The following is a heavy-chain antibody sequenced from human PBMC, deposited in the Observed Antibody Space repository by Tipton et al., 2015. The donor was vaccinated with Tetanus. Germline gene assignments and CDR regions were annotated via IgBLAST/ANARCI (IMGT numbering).Heavy chain of an antibody. D-gene: IGHD1-1*01. J-gene: IGHJ4*02. CDR1: GASISPYY. Sequence: TLSLTCAVSGASISPYYWSWIRQPPGKGLEWIGSIHDSGTTNYNPSLKSRITISQDTSKNQFSLRLTSVTAADTAVYYCARANNEFPKKGPFDSWGQGSLVIVSS. CDR3: ARANNEFPKKGPFDS. CDR2: IHDSGTT. V-gene: IGHV4-59*01.